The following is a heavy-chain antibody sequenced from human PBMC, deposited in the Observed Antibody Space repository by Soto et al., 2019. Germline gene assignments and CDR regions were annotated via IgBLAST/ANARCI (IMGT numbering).Heavy chain of an antibody. CDR2: IIPIFGTA. CDR3: ASVYAGAGGGYYYYGMAV. D-gene: IGHD3-16*01. J-gene: IGHJ6*02. Sequence: QVQLVQSGAEVKKPGSSVKVSCKASGGTFSSYAISWVRQAPGQGLEWMGGIIPIFGTANYAQKFQGRVTITADKSTSTAYMERSSLRSEDTAVYYCASVYAGAGGGYYYYGMAVWGQGTTVTVSS. V-gene: IGHV1-69*06. CDR1: GGTFSSYA.